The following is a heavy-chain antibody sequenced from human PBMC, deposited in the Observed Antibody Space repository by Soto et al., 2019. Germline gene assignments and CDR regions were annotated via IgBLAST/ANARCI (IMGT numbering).Heavy chain of an antibody. CDR1: GGSISSSSYY. Sequence: PSETLSLTCTVSGGSISSSSYYWGWIRQPPGKGLEWIGSIYYSGSTYYNPSLKSRVTISVDTSKNQFSLKLSSVTAADTAVYYCARHPLYYYDSSGYHKLNAFDIWGQGTMVTVSS. V-gene: IGHV4-39*01. CDR3: ARHPLYYYDSSGYHKLNAFDI. CDR2: IYYSGST. J-gene: IGHJ3*02. D-gene: IGHD3-22*01.